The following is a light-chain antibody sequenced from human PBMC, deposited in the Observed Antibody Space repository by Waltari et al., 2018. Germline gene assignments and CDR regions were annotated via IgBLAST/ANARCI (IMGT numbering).Light chain of an antibody. V-gene: IGLV2-14*01. CDR3: SSYTSSSTPVV. Sequence: QSALTQPASVSGSPGQSITIPCTGTSSDVGGYNYVSWDQQHPGKAPKLMIYEVSNRPSGVSNRFSGSKSGNTASLTISGLQAEDEADYYCSSYTSSSTPVVFGGGTKLTVL. CDR2: EVS. CDR1: SSDVGGYNY. J-gene: IGLJ2*01.